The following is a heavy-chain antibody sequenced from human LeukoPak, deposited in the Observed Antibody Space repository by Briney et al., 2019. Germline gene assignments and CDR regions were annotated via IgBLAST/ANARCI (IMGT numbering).Heavy chain of an antibody. J-gene: IGHJ2*01. V-gene: IGHV3-48*04. D-gene: IGHD4-17*01. CDR1: GFTFSSYS. CDR3: ARDYGTWYFDL. CDR2: ITFSSSII. Sequence: GGSLRLSCAASGFTFSSYSMNWVRQAPGKGLEWVSYITFSSSIIYYADSVKGRFTISRDNAKNSLYLQMNSLRAEDMALYYCARDYGTWYFDLWGRGTLVTVSS.